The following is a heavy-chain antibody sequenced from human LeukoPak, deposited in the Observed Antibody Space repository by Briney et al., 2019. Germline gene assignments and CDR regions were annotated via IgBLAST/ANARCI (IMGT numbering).Heavy chain of an antibody. Sequence: SETLSLTCTVCGYSISSGYYWGWIRQPPGKGLEWIGSIYHSGSTYYNPSLKSRVTISVDTSKNQFSLKLSSVTAADTAVYYCARVYSSSWSTDYWGQGTLVTVSS. CDR3: ARVYSSSWSTDY. CDR2: IYHSGST. D-gene: IGHD6-13*01. CDR1: GYSISSGYY. V-gene: IGHV4-38-2*02. J-gene: IGHJ4*02.